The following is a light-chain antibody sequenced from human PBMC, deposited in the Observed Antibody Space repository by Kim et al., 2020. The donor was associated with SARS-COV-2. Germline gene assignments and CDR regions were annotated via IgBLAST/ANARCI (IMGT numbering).Light chain of an antibody. Sequence: VLTQSPGTLSLSPGERATLSCRASQSVTNTYLAWYQQKPGQAPRLLIYGASDRPSGIPDRFSGSGSGTDFTLTISRLEPEDFAVYYCHQNGRSPWTFGQGTKVDI. V-gene: IGKV3-20*01. CDR2: GAS. J-gene: IGKJ1*01. CDR3: HQNGRSPWT. CDR1: QSVTNTY.